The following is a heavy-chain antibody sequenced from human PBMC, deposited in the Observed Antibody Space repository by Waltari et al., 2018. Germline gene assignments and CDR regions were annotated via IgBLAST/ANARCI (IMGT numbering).Heavy chain of an antibody. J-gene: IGHJ4*02. CDR2: IIPIFGTA. Sequence: QVQLVQSGAEVKKPGSSVKVSCKASGGTFSSYAISWVRPAPGQGLEWMGRIIPIFGTANYAQKFQGRVTITADKSTSTAYMELSSLRSEDTAVYYCAREPPPSRDYYDSSGAPLDYWGQGTLVTVSS. CDR3: AREPPPSRDYYDSSGAPLDY. V-gene: IGHV1-69*13. D-gene: IGHD3-22*01. CDR1: GGTFSSYA.